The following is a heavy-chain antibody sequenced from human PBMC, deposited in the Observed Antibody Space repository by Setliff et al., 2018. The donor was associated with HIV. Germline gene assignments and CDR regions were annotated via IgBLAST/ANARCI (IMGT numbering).Heavy chain of an antibody. J-gene: IGHJ6*02. Sequence: ASETLSLTCAVSGGSISSSNWWSWVRQPPGKGLEWIGEIYHSGSTNYNPSLKSRVTISVDTSKNQFSLKLSSVTAADTALYYCARRHTFGAGRDYYYYYAVDVWGQGTTVTVSS. CDR3: ARRHTFGAGRDYYYYYAVDV. CDR1: GGSISSSNW. CDR2: IYHSGST. V-gene: IGHV4-4*02. D-gene: IGHD6-19*01.